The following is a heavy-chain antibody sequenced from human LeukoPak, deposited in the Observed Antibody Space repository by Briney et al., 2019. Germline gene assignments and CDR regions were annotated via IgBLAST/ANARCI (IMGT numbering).Heavy chain of an antibody. CDR2: INPNNGGT. CDR3: ARGAYDSSGYYPHDY. Sequence: ASVKVPCKASGYTFTGYYMHWVRQAPGQGLEWMGWINPNNGGTNYAQKFQGRVTITADKPTSTAYMELSSLRSEDTAVYYCARGAYDSSGYYPHDYWGQGTLVTVSS. CDR1: GYTFTGYY. J-gene: IGHJ4*02. D-gene: IGHD3-22*01. V-gene: IGHV1-2*02.